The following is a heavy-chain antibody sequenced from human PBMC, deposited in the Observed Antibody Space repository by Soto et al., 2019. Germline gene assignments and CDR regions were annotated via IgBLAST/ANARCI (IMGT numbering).Heavy chain of an antibody. Sequence: QVQLQESGPGLVKPSQTLSLTCTVSGGSISSGGYYWSWIRQHPGKGLEWIGYIYYSGSTYYNPSLKGRITMSVDTSKNQFSLKLSSVTAADTAVYYCARAPAHDYEYYYGMDVWGQGTTVTVSS. CDR3: ARAPAHDYEYYYGMDV. D-gene: IGHD4-17*01. CDR1: GGSISSGGYY. J-gene: IGHJ6*02. CDR2: IYYSGST. V-gene: IGHV4-31*03.